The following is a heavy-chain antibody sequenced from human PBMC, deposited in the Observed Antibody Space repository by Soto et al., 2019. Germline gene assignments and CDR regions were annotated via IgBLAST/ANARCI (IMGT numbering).Heavy chain of an antibody. CDR3: ATGYSSGWYYFDY. J-gene: IGHJ4*02. CDR2: ISSSSSYI. CDR1: GFTFSSYS. V-gene: IGHV3-21*01. Sequence: GGSLRLSCAASGFTFSSYSMNWVRQAPGKGLEWVSSISSSSSYIYYADSVKGRFTISRDNAKNSLYLQMNSLRAEDTAVYYCATGYSSGWYYFDYWGQGTLVTVSS. D-gene: IGHD6-19*01.